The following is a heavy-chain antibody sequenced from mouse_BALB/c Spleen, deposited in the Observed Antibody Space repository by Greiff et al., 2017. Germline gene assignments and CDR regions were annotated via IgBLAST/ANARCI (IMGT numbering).Heavy chain of an antibody. D-gene: IGHD1-1*01. CDR3: GRCPHYYGSSYWYFEG. J-gene: IGHJ1*01. Sequence: EVKLMESGPSLVKPSQTLSLTCSVTGDSITSGYWNWIRKFPGNKLEYMGYISYSGSTYYNPSLKSRISITRDTSKNQYYLQLNSVTTEDTATYYCGRCPHYYGSSYWYFEGWGAGTTVTVSS. V-gene: IGHV3-8*02. CDR1: GDSITSGY. CDR2: ISYSGST.